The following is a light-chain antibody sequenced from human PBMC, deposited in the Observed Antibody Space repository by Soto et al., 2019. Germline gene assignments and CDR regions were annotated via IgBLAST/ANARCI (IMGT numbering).Light chain of an antibody. CDR3: QQYGSSPRT. CDR2: GAS. V-gene: IGKV3-20*01. Sequence: IVLTQSPGTLSLSPGERATLSCRASQSVSSSYLAWYQQKPGQAPRLLIYGASSRATGIPDRFSGSGSGTDFTLTISRLEPEDFAVYYCQQYGSSPRTFGQRTKV. CDR1: QSVSSSY. J-gene: IGKJ1*01.